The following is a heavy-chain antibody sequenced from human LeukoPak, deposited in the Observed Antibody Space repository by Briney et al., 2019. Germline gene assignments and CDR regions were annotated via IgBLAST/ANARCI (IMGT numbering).Heavy chain of an antibody. CDR2: INHSGST. CDR3: ARARYSSGWYDY. D-gene: IGHD6-19*01. CDR1: GGSFSGYY. V-gene: IGHV4-34*01. Sequence: SETLSLTCAVYGGSFSGYYWSWLRQPPGKGLEWIGEINHSGSTNYNPSLKSRVTISVDTSKNQFSLKLSSVTAADTAVYYCARARYSSGWYDYWGQGTLVTVSS. J-gene: IGHJ4*02.